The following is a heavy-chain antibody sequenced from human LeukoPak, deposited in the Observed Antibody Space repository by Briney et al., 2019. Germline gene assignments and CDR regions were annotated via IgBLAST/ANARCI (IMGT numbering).Heavy chain of an antibody. CDR2: ISYDGSNK. CDR3: AKTFAYCSGGSCHQLPDPYFDY. D-gene: IGHD2-15*01. CDR1: AFTFSGYA. J-gene: IGHJ4*02. V-gene: IGHV3-30*04. Sequence: PPGGSLRLSCAASAFTFSGYAMRWVRQAQDKGLEWVAAISYDGSNKYYADSVKGRFTISRDNSKSTLYLQMNSLRAEDTAVYYCAKTFAYCSGGSCHQLPDPYFDYWGQGSLVTVSS.